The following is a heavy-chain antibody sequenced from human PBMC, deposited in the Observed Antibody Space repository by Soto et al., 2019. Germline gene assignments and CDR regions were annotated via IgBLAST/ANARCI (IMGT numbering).Heavy chain of an antibody. CDR2: INHSGST. J-gene: IGHJ5*02. D-gene: IGHD3-10*01. CDR3: AKVKRRVRGVFKTFYLANQKGFDP. Sequence: PSETLSLTCAVYGGSFSGYYWSWIRQPPGKGLEWIGEINHSGSTNYNPSLKSRVTISVVTSKNQFSLKLSSVTAADTAVYYCAKVKRRVRGVFKTFYLANQKGFDPWGQGTLVP. V-gene: IGHV4-34*01. CDR1: GGSFSGYY.